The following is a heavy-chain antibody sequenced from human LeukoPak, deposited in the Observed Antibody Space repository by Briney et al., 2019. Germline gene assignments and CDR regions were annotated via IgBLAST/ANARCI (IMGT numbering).Heavy chain of an antibody. J-gene: IGHJ4*02. V-gene: IGHV4-4*09. CDR1: GGSISSYY. CDR2: IYTSGST. Sequence: SETLSLTCTVSGGSISSYYWSWIRQPPGKGLEWIGYIYTSGSTNYNPSLKSRVTISVDTSKNQFSLRLSSVTAADTAVYYCASSGQWELLWGQGTLVTVSS. CDR3: ASSGQWELL. D-gene: IGHD1-26*01.